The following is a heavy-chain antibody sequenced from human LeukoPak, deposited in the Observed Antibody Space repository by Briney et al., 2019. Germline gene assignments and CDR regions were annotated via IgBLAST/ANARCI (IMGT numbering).Heavy chain of an antibody. V-gene: IGHV3-21*01. J-gene: IGHJ4*02. CDR2: ISSSTYI. Sequence: GGSLRLSCAASGFTFSTYSMNWVRQAPGKGLEWVSSISSSTYIYYADSVKGRFTISRDNAKDSLYLQMNSLRAEDTAVYYCARDLNIGYSSGWYIDYWGQGTLVTVSS. CDR1: GFTFSTYS. CDR3: ARDLNIGYSSGWYIDY. D-gene: IGHD6-19*01.